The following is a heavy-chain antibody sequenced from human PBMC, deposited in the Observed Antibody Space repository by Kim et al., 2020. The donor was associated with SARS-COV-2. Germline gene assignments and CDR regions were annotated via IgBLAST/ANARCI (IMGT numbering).Heavy chain of an antibody. Sequence: GGSLRLSCAASGFPFSNAWMSWVRQPPGKGLEWLGRIKSNLNGGAADYAAPVKGRFTIPRDDSKNTLYLQMNSLKTEDTAMYYCTTGAMSYYYYGMDVWG. CDR2: IKSNLNGGAA. D-gene: IGHD2-2*01. CDR1: GFPFSNAW. V-gene: IGHV3-15*01. CDR3: TTGAMSYYYYGMDV. J-gene: IGHJ6*01.